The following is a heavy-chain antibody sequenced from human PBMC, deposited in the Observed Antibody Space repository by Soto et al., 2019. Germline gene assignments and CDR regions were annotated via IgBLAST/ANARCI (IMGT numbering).Heavy chain of an antibody. CDR3: ARDRDVVVVAATEMSY. J-gene: IGHJ4*02. CDR2: INAGNGNT. Sequence: GASVKVSWKASGDTFTSYAMHWVRQAPGQRLEWMGWINAGNGNTKYSQKFQGRVTITRDTSASTAYMELSSLRSEDTAVYYCARDRDVVVVAATEMSYWGQGTLVTVSS. V-gene: IGHV1-3*01. D-gene: IGHD2-15*01. CDR1: GDTFTSYA.